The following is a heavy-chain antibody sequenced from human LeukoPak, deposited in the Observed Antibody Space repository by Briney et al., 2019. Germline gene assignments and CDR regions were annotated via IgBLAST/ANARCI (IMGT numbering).Heavy chain of an antibody. Sequence: GGSLRLSCAASVFTFSSYWMHWVRHAPGKGLVWVSRINSDGRSTSYADSVKGRFTISRDNAKNTLYLQMNSLRAEDTAVYYCARDTSGYSSGWYGGPFDYWGQGTLVTVSS. D-gene: IGHD6-19*01. CDR2: INSDGRST. CDR3: ARDTSGYSSGWYGGPFDY. V-gene: IGHV3-74*01. CDR1: VFTFSSYW. J-gene: IGHJ4*02.